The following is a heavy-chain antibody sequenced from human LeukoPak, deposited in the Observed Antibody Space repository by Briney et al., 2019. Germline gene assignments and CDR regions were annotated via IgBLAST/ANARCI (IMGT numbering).Heavy chain of an antibody. J-gene: IGHJ4*02. CDR3: AKSQVGSSSSGFDY. V-gene: IGHV3-23*01. CDR1: GFTFSSYA. CDR2: ISGSGGST. Sequence: PGGSLRLSCAASGFTFSSYAMSWVRQAPGKGLEWVSDISGSGGSTYYADSVKGRFTISRDNSKNTLYLQMNSLRAEDTAVYYCAKSQVGSSSSGFDYWGQGTLVTVSS. D-gene: IGHD6-6*01.